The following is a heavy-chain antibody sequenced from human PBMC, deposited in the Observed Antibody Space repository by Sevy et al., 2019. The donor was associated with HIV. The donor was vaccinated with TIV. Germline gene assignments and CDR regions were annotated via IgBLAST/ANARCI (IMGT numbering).Heavy chain of an antibody. J-gene: IGHJ6*02. CDR1: GYTFISYG. CDR3: AMTSRGIVVVPAAQHYYGMDV. Sequence: ASVKVSCKASGYTFISYGMNWVRQAPGQGLEWMGWINTNTGNPTYAQGFTGRFVFSLDTSINTAYLQISSLKAEDTAVYYCAMTSRGIVVVPAAQHYYGMDVWGQGTTVTVSS. CDR2: INTNTGNP. D-gene: IGHD2-2*01. V-gene: IGHV7-4-1*02.